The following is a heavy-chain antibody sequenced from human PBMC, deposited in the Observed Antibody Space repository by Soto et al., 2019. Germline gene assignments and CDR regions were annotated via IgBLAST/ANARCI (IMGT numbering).Heavy chain of an antibody. CDR2: ISYDGSNK. J-gene: IGHJ5*02. Sequence: GGSLRLSCAASGFTFSSYGMHWVRQAPGKGLEWVAVISYDGSNKYYADSVKGRFTISRDNAKNSLYLQMNSLRAEDTAVYYCARDRLHCSSTSCPVGWFDPWGQGTLVTVSS. CDR1: GFTFSSYG. D-gene: IGHD2-2*01. CDR3: ARDRLHCSSTSCPVGWFDP. V-gene: IGHV3-30*03.